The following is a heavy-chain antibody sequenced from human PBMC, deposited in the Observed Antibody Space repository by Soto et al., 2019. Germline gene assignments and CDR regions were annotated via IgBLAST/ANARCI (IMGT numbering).Heavy chain of an antibody. J-gene: IGHJ6*02. CDR2: IYPGDSDT. Sequence: GESLKISCKGSGYSFTSYWIGWVRQMPGKGLEWMGIIYPGDSDTRYSPSFQGQVTISADKSISTAYLQWSSLKASDTAMYYCARSLDGYHSYYYYYYGMDVWGQGTTVTVSS. CDR1: GYSFTSYW. D-gene: IGHD5-12*01. V-gene: IGHV5-51*01. CDR3: ARSLDGYHSYYYYYYGMDV.